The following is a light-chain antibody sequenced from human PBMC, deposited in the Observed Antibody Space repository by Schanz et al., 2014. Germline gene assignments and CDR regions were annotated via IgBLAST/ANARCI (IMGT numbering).Light chain of an antibody. J-gene: IGKJ2*03. V-gene: IGKV1D-16*01. Sequence: DIQMTQSPSSVSASVGDRVTLTCRASQDISSWLAWYQQKPGQAPKLLIYAASTLQSGVPSRFSGSGSGTEFSLTISSLQPDDFATYHCQQYNDNFMYSFGQGTKLEIK. CDR1: QDISSW. CDR3: QQYNDNFMYS. CDR2: AAS.